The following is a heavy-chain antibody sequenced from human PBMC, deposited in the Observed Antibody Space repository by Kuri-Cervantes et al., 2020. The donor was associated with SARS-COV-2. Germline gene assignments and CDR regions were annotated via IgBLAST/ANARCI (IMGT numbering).Heavy chain of an antibody. V-gene: IGHV4-34*01. CDR2: INHSGST. D-gene: IGHD2-15*01. CDR1: GGSFSGYY. Sequence: SQTLSLTCAVYGGSFSGYYWSWIRQPPGKGLEWIGEINHSGSTNYNPSLKSRVTISVDTSKNQFSLKLSSVTAADTAVYYCARDLGYCSGGSCYGPFAYYYYGMDVWGQGTTVTVSS. J-gene: IGHJ6*02. CDR3: ARDLGYCSGGSCYGPFAYYYYGMDV.